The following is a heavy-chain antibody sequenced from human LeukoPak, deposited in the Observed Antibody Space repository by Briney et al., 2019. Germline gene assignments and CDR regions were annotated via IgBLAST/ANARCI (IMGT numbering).Heavy chain of an antibody. D-gene: IGHD3-3*01. V-gene: IGHV3-74*01. J-gene: IGHJ5*02. CDR2: INTDGSST. Sequence: GGSLRLSWAAAGVTIRSYWKDWVRQAPGKGLVWVSRINTDGSSTGYADSVKGRFTISRDNAKNTLYLQMNSLRAEDTAVYYCARAPTDYWSSYSASFAPWGQGTLVTASS. CDR3: ARAPTDYWSSYSASFAP. CDR1: GVTIRSYW.